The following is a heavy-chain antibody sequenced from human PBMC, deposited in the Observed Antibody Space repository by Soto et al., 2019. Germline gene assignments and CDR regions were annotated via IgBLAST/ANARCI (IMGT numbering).Heavy chain of an antibody. J-gene: IGHJ6*02. CDR3: ARGMGTAAGTYYYYGMDV. V-gene: IGHV1-69*13. CDR2: IIPIFGTA. CDR1: GGTFSSYA. D-gene: IGHD6-13*01. Sequence: SVKVSCKASGGTFSSYAISWMRQAPGQGLEWMGGIIPIFGTANYAQKFQGRVTITADESTSTAYMELSSLRSEDTAVYYCARGMGTAAGTYYYYGMDVWGQGTTVTVSS.